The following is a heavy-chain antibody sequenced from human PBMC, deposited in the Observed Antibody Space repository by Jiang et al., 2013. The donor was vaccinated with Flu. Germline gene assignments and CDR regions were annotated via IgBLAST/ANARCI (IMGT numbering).Heavy chain of an antibody. CDR2: FVPEDGEK. V-gene: IGHV1-24*01. CDR3: ARARDPDGDYVLYYGMDV. J-gene: IGHJ6*02. CDR1: TESS. D-gene: IGHD4-17*01. Sequence: TESSMHWVRQAPGKGLEWMGGFVPEDGEKFYVQKFRDRVTMTTDTSTSTAYMELSSLRSEDTAVYYCARARDPDGDYVLYYGMDVWGQGTTVTVSS.